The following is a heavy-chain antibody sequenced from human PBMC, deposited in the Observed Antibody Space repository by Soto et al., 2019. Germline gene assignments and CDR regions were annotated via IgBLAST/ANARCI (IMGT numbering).Heavy chain of an antibody. CDR1: GGSISSSTYY. Sequence: QLQLQESGPGLVKPSETLSLTCTVSGGSISSSTYYWGWIRQPPGKGLEWIGSIYYSGSTYYKTSLKSRVTILVETSKNQFSLNLSSVTAADTAVYYCARQMGQLWPPNYFDYWGQGTPVTVSS. V-gene: IGHV4-39*01. J-gene: IGHJ4*02. D-gene: IGHD3-10*01. CDR3: ARQMGQLWPPNYFDY. CDR2: IYYSGST.